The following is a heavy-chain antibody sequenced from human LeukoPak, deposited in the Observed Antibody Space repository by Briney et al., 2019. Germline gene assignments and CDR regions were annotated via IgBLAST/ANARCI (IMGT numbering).Heavy chain of an antibody. CDR1: GGSISSYH. J-gene: IGHJ4*02. Sequence: PSETLSLTCTVSGGSISSYHWSWIRQPPGKGLEWIGYIYYSGSTKYNPSLKSLVTISVDTSKNQFSLRLSSVTAADTAVYYCARGGDSGYDYLDYWGQGTLVTVSS. V-gene: IGHV4-59*08. CDR2: IYYSGST. D-gene: IGHD5-12*01. CDR3: ARGGDSGYDYLDY.